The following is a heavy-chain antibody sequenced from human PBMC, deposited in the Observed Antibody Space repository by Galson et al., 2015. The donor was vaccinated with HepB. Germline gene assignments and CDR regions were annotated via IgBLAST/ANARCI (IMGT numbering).Heavy chain of an antibody. CDR3: ARDGDIVATTNIPQPSGLDV. V-gene: IGHV1-69*04. J-gene: IGHJ6*02. D-gene: IGHD5-12*01. CDR1: GGTFSSYT. Sequence: SVKVSCKASGGTFSSYTISWVRQAPGQGLEWMGRIIPILGIANYAQKFQGRVTITADKSTSTAYMELSSLRSEDTAVYYCARDGDIVATTNIPQPSGLDVWGQGTTVTVSS. CDR2: IIPILGIA.